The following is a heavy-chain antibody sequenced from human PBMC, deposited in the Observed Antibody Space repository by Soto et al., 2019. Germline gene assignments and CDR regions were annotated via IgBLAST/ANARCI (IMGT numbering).Heavy chain of an antibody. Sequence: QVQLVQSGAEVKKPGASVKVSCKASGYTFTSYYMHWVRQAPGQGLEWMGIINPSGGSTSYAQKFQGRVTMTRDTATSTVYMELSSLRSEDTAVYYCARGGFHWSGYSTNNNFDYWGQGTLVTVSS. D-gene: IGHD3-3*01. J-gene: IGHJ4*02. V-gene: IGHV1-46*03. CDR2: INPSGGST. CDR3: ARGGFHWSGYSTNNNFDY. CDR1: GYTFTSYY.